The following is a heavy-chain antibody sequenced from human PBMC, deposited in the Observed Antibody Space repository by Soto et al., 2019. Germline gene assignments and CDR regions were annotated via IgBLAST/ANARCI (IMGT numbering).Heavy chain of an antibody. CDR3: ARQAYCSSTSCYVNLYYYYYMDV. CDR1: GGSISSSSYY. V-gene: IGHV4-39*01. Sequence: PSETLSLTCTVSGGSISSSSYYWSWIRQPPGKGLEWIGSIYYSGSTYYNPSLKSRVTISVDTSKNQFSLKLSSVTAADTAVYYCARQAYCSSTSCYVNLYYYYYMDVWGKGTTVTVSS. D-gene: IGHD2-2*01. CDR2: IYYSGST. J-gene: IGHJ6*03.